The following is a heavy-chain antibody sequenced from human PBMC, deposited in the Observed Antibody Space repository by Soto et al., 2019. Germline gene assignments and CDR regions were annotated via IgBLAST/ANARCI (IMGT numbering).Heavy chain of an antibody. V-gene: IGHV4-34*01. J-gene: IGHJ6*02. CDR3: ARGAYDFWSGYQETYYYYYGMDV. CDR2: INHSGST. Sequence: KTSEILSLTCAVYGGSFSCYYWSWIRQPPGKGLEWIGEINHSGSTNYNPSLKSRVTISVDTSKNQFSLKLSSVTAADTAVYYCARGAYDFWSGYQETYYYYYGMDVWGQGTTVTVSS. D-gene: IGHD3-3*01. CDR1: GGSFSCYY.